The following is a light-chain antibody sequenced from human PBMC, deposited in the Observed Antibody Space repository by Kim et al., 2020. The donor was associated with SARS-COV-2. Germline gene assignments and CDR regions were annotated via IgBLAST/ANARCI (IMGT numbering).Light chain of an antibody. Sequence: PPGESATLSCGASQSRNSNYWAWYQRKPGQAPRLLIYGASSRATGIPDRFSGSGSGTDFTLSINRLEPEDFAVYDCQQYGTSPETFGGGTKVDIK. CDR2: GAS. J-gene: IGKJ4*01. CDR1: QSRNSNY. CDR3: QQYGTSPET. V-gene: IGKV3-20*01.